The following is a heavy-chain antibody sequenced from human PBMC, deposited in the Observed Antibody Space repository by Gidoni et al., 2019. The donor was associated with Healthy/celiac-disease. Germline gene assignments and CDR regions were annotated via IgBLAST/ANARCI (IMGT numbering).Heavy chain of an antibody. V-gene: IGHV3-23*01. J-gene: IGHJ4*02. CDR1: GFTFRSYA. D-gene: IGHD2-15*01. CDR2: ISGSGGST. CDR3: AKSLVAATKGPQVDY. Sequence: EVQLLESGGGLVQPGGSLRLSCAASGFTFRSYAMSWVRQAPGKGLEWVSAISGSGGSTYYADSVKGRFTISRDNSKNTLYLQMNSLRAEDTAVYYCAKSLVAATKGPQVDYWGQGTLVTVSS.